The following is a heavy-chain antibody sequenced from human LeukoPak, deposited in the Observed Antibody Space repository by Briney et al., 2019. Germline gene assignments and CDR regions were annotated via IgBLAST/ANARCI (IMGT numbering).Heavy chain of an antibody. J-gene: IGHJ4*02. Sequence: GGSLRLSGAASGFTFSSYAMHWVRQAPGKGLEWVAVISHDGSNKYYADSVKGRFTISRDNSKNTLYLQMNSLRPEDTAVYHCTTLITIWGQGTLVTVSS. D-gene: IGHD4-23*01. CDR2: ISHDGSNK. V-gene: IGHV3-30*03. CDR3: TTLITI. CDR1: GFTFSSYA.